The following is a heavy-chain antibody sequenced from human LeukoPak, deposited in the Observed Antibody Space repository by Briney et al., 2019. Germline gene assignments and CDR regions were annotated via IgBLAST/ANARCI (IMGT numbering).Heavy chain of an antibody. J-gene: IGHJ3*02. Sequence: GGSLRLSCAASGFTFSSYGMHWVRQAPGKGLEWVAVISYDGSNKYYADSVKGRFTISRDNSKNTLYLQMNSLKTEDTAVYYCTTDSGIAVAEDAFDIWGQGTMVTVSS. D-gene: IGHD6-19*01. CDR2: ISYDGSNK. CDR1: GFTFSSYG. V-gene: IGHV3-30*03. CDR3: TTDSGIAVAEDAFDI.